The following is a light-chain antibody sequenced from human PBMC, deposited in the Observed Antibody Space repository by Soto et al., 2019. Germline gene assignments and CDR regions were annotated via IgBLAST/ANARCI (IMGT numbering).Light chain of an antibody. CDR3: QQYNSYSGT. CDR1: QSVSSNY. V-gene: IGKV3-20*01. Sequence: ETVLKQSPGTLSLSPGDRVTLSCRASQSVSSNYLAWYQQRPGQAPRLLIYGASTRATGIPARFSGSGSGTEFTLTISSLQPDDFATYYCQQYNSYSGTFGQGTKVDI. CDR2: GAS. J-gene: IGKJ1*01.